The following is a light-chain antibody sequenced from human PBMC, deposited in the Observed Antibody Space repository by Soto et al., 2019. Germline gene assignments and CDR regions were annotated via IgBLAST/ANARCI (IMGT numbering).Light chain of an antibody. CDR3: QQYNNWPPYT. V-gene: IGKV3-15*01. J-gene: IGKJ2*01. CDR2: GAS. CDR1: QSVSSN. Sequence: EIVMTQSPATLSVSPGERATLSCRASQSVSSNLAWYQQKPGQAPRLLIYGASTRATGIPARFSGSGSGTGVTLTISSRQSEDFAVYYCQQYNNWPPYTFGQGTKLEIK.